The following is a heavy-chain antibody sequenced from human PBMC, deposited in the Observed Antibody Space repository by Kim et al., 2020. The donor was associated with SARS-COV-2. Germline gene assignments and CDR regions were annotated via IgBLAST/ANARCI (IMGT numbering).Heavy chain of an antibody. J-gene: IGHJ3*01. D-gene: IGHD3-16*01. V-gene: IGHV3-23*01. CDR3: AKDLVMISFGGKDGFDF. Sequence: SVNSHFNIARDNSNNTMYLQMNSLRAEDTAVYYCAKDLVMISFGGKDGFDFWGQGTMVTVSS.